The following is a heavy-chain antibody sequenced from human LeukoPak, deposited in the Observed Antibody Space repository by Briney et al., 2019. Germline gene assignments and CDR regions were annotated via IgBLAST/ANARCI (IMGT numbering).Heavy chain of an antibody. CDR1: GFTFSNFW. D-gene: IGHD1-1*01. J-gene: IGHJ5*02. CDR2: IYGDGSFT. Sequence: GGSLRLSCAASGFTFSNFWMHWVRQAPGKGLVWVALIYGDGSFTRYADSVKGRFTISRDNAKNILYLQMNSLRAEDTAVYYCARDSPRTGPWGQGILVTVSS. V-gene: IGHV3-74*01. CDR3: ARDSPRTGP.